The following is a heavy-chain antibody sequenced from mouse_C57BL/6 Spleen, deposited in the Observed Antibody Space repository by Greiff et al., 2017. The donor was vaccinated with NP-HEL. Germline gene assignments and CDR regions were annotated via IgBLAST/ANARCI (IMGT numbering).Heavy chain of an antibody. Sequence: QVQLQQSGPELVKPGASVKISCKASGYSFTSYYIHWVKQRPGQGLEWIGWIYPGSGNTKYTEKFKGKATLTADTSSSTAYMQLSSLTSEDSAVYYCARALHYYAMDYWGQGTSVTVSS. CDR1: GYSFTSYY. J-gene: IGHJ4*01. V-gene: IGHV1-66*01. CDR2: IYPGSGNT. CDR3: ARALHYYAMDY.